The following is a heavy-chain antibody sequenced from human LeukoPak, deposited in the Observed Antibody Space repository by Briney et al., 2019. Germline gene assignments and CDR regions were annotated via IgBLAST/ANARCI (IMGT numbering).Heavy chain of an antibody. D-gene: IGHD4-23*01. CDR2: FDPEDGET. Sequence: ASVKVSCKVSGYTLTELSMHWVRQTPGKRLEWMGGFDPEDGETIYAQKFQGRVTMTEDTSTDTTYMELSSLRSEDTDVYYCATNLATVVTPAYYWGQGTLVTVSS. CDR1: GYTLTELS. J-gene: IGHJ4*02. CDR3: ATNLATVVTPAYY. V-gene: IGHV1-24*01.